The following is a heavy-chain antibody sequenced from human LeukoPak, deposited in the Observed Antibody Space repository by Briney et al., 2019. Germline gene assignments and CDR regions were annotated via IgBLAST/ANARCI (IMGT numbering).Heavy chain of an antibody. CDR2: ISYDGSNK. CDR3: ARDGVLMVYATSYYYYYYMDV. D-gene: IGHD2-8*01. J-gene: IGHJ6*03. Sequence: GGSLRLSCAASGFTFSSYAMHWVRQAPGKGLEWVAVISYDGSNKYYADSVKGRFTISRDNSKNTLYLQMNSLRAEDTAVYYCARDGVLMVYATSYYYYYYMDVWGKGTTVTVSS. CDR1: GFTFSSYA. V-gene: IGHV3-30-3*01.